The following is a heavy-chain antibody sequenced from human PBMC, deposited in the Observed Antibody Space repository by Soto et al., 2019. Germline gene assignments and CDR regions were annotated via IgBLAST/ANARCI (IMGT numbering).Heavy chain of an antibody. CDR1: GFTFTSSA. CDR3: AAGYSGYVHYYYGMDV. V-gene: IGHV1-58*01. D-gene: IGHD5-12*01. Sequence: SVKVSCKASGFTFTSSAVQWVRQARGQRLEWIGWIVVGSGNTNYAQKFQERVTITRDMSTSTAYMELSSLRSEDTAVYYCAAGYSGYVHYYYGMDVWGQGTTGTVS. CDR2: IVVGSGNT. J-gene: IGHJ6*02.